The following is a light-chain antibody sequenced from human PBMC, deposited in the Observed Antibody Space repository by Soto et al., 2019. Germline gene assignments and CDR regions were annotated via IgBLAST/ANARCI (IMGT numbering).Light chain of an antibody. V-gene: IGKV3-11*01. CDR2: DAS. CDR3: QQRSIWPLT. Sequence: EIVLTQSPATLSLSPGERATLSCRASQNIRNYLAWYQQKPGQAPRLLISDASNRVTGVPARFSGSGSGTDFTLTISGLEPEDFAVYSCQQRSIWPLTFGGGTKVEIK. J-gene: IGKJ4*01. CDR1: QNIRNY.